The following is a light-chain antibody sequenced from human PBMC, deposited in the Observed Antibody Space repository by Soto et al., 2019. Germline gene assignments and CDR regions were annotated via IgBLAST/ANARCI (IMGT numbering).Light chain of an antibody. V-gene: IGKV3-11*01. Sequence: EIVLTQSPATLSLSPGERATLSCRASQSVSSYLAWYQQKPGQAPRLLIYDASNRATGIPARFSGSGSGTDFTITIRSLEPEDFAVYYCQQRSNWPTFGQGTTVEIK. J-gene: IGKJ1*01. CDR3: QQRSNWPT. CDR2: DAS. CDR1: QSVSSY.